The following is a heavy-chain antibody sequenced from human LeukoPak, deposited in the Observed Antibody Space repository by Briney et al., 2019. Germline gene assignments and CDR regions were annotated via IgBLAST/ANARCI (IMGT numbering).Heavy chain of an antibody. CDR2: ISRSSSYI. D-gene: IGHD2-8*01. V-gene: IGHV3-21*01. CDR3: AGSLGCTNGVCLFYYYYYGMDL. Sequence: GGSLRLSCAASGFTFSSYSMNWARQPPGKGREWLSSISRSSSYIYYTDSVKVRYTISRDNAKNSLYLQINSLRAEDTAVYYCAGSLGCTNGVCLFYYYYYGMDLWGQGTTVTVSS. J-gene: IGHJ6*02. CDR1: GFTFSSYS.